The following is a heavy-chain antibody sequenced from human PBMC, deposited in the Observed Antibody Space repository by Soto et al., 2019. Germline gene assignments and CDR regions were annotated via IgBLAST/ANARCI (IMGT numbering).Heavy chain of an antibody. CDR2: ISGSGGST. CDR1: GFTFSSYA. J-gene: IGHJ5*02. V-gene: IGHV3-23*01. CDR3: AKGDACRLVVVAATWFDP. Sequence: EVQLLESGGGLVQPGGSLRLSCAASGFTFSSYAMSWVRQAPGKGLEWVSAISGSGGSTYYADSVKGRCTISRDNSKISLYRQMINLKAEDTAVYYCAKGDACRLVVVAATWFDPWGQGTLVTVSS. D-gene: IGHD2-15*01.